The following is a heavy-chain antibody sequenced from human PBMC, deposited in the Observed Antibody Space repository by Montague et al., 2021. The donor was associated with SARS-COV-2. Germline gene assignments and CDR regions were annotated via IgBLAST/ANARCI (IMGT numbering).Heavy chain of an antibody. V-gene: IGHV4-39*01. CDR3: ARQEYYYVSSVFGRMDWFDP. Sequence: SETLSLTCTVYGGSISSSSYSWGWIRQPQGQGLVWIGSLYYSGSTYYTPYLKSRVSVSVGTTKNQFSLKLSTVTAADTAVYYCARQEYYYVSSVFGRMDWFDPWGQGTLVTVSS. CDR2: LYYSGST. D-gene: IGHD3-22*01. J-gene: IGHJ5*01. CDR1: GGSISSSSYS.